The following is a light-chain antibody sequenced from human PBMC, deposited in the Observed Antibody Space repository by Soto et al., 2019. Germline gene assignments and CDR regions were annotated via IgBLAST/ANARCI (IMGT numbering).Light chain of an antibody. CDR3: QSYDSSLSGYG. V-gene: IGLV1-40*01. CDR1: SSNIGAGYD. CDR2: GNS. Sequence: SELTQPPSVSRSPWPTDHISRTGSSSNIGAGYDVHWYQQLPGTAPKVLIYGNSNRPSGVPDRFSGSKSGTSASLAITGLQAEDEADYYCQSYDSSLSGYGFGTGTKVTVL. J-gene: IGLJ1*01.